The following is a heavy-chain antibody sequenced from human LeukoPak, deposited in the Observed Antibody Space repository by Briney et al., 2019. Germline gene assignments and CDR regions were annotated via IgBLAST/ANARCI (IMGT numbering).Heavy chain of an antibody. CDR1: GFTFSDYY. CDR3: AREALRSLEWSTHAFDI. CDR2: ISSSGSTI. J-gene: IGHJ3*02. D-gene: IGHD3-3*01. Sequence: GESLRLSCAASGFTFSDYYMSWIRQAPGKGLEWVSYISSSGSTIYYADSVKGRFTISRDNAKNSLYLQMNSLRAEDTAVYYCAREALRSLEWSTHAFDIWGQGTMVTVSS. V-gene: IGHV3-11*04.